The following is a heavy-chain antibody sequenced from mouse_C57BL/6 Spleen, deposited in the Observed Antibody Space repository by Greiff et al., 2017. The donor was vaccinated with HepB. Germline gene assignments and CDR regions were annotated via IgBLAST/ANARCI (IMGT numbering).Heavy chain of an antibody. CDR2: ISDGGSYT. Sequence: EVKLEESGGGLVKPGGSLKLSCAASGFTFSSYAMSWVRQTPEKRLEWVATISDGGSYTYYPDNVKGRFTISRDNAKNNLYLQMSHLKSEDTAMYYCARRDYGYYFDYWGQGTTLTVSS. V-gene: IGHV5-4*03. CDR3: ARRDYGYYFDY. CDR1: GFTFSSYA. D-gene: IGHD1-1*01. J-gene: IGHJ2*01.